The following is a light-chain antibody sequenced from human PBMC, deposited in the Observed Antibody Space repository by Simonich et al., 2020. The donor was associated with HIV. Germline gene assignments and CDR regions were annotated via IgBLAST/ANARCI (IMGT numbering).Light chain of an antibody. CDR3: QQRSHWPT. V-gene: IGKV3-11*01. CDR1: QSVTSY. Sequence: EIVLTRSPATLSLSPGERATLSCRASQSVTSYLAWYQHKPGQAPRLLIYDASNRATGIPARFSGSGSGTDFTLTISSLEPEDFAIYYCQQRSHWPTFGQGTKVEIK. J-gene: IGKJ1*01. CDR2: DAS.